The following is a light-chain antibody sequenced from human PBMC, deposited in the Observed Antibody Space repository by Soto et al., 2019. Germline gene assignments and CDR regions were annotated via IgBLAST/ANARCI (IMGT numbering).Light chain of an antibody. J-gene: IGLJ1*01. CDR3: GKWDSSLSAHYV. V-gene: IGLV1-51*01. CDR1: SSNIGNNY. CDR2: DNN. Sequence: QSVLTQPPSVSAAPGQKVTISCSGSSSNIGNNYVSWYQQLPGTAPKLLIYDNNKRPSGIPDRFSGSKSGTSATLGITGLQTGDEADYYCGKWDSSLSAHYVFGTGTKVTVL.